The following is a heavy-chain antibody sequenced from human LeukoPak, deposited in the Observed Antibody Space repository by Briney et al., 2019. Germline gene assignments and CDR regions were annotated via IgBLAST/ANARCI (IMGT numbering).Heavy chain of an antibody. CDR1: GFSFSSYW. J-gene: IGHJ4*01. V-gene: IGHV3-7*05. CDR2: IKPDGSEK. Sequence: PGGSLRLSCAASGFSFSSYWMSWVRQAPGKGLEWVANIKPDGSEKYYVASVKGRFTISRDNAKNSLYLQMNSLRADDTAVFYCARGPRSFDYWGQGDLVTVSS. CDR3: ARGPRSFDY.